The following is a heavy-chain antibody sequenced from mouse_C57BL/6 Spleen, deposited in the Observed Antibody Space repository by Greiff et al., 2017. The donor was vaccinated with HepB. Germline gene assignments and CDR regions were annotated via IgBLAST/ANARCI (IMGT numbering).Heavy chain of an antibody. D-gene: IGHD1-1*01. Sequence: VQLQQPGAELVRPGSSVKLSCKASGYTFTSYWMHWVKQRPIQGLEWIGNIDPSDSETHYNQKFKDKATLTVDKSSSTAYMQLSSLTSEDSAVYYCARSRGNYYGSSYAWFAYWGQGTLVTVSA. CDR2: IDPSDSET. J-gene: IGHJ3*01. CDR1: GYTFTSYW. CDR3: ARSRGNYYGSSYAWFAY. V-gene: IGHV1-52*01.